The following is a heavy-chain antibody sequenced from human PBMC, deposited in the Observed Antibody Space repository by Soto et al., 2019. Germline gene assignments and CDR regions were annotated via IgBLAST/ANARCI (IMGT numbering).Heavy chain of an antibody. D-gene: IGHD6-13*01. CDR1: GFTFSSYA. CDR3: AKGLSASYSSSWPFDY. Sequence: GGSLILSWAASGFTFSSYAMSWVLQAPGKGLEWVSAISGSGGSTYYADSVKGRFTISRDNSKNTLYLQMNSLRAEDTAVYYCAKGLSASYSSSWPFDYWGQRTLFSVSS. J-gene: IGHJ4*02. V-gene: IGHV3-23*01. CDR2: ISGSGGST.